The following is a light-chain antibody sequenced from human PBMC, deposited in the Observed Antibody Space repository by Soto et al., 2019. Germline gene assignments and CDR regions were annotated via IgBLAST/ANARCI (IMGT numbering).Light chain of an antibody. CDR3: AAWDDSLSGHVV. V-gene: IGLV1-47*01. Sequence: QSVLTQPPSASGTPGQRVTISCSGSSSNIGSNYVYWYLQLPGTAPKLLIYRNNQRPSGVPDRFSGSKSGTSASLAISGLRSEDEADYYCAAWDDSLSGHVVFGGGTKLTVL. J-gene: IGLJ2*01. CDR1: SSNIGSNY. CDR2: RNN.